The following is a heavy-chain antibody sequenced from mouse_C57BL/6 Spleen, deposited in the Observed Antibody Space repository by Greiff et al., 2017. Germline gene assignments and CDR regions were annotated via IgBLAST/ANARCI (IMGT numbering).Heavy chain of an antibody. V-gene: IGHV1-52*01. CDR3: AVNWDEARDY. J-gene: IGHJ4*01. Sequence: QVQLQQPGAELVRPGSSVKLSCTASGYTFTSYWMHWVKQRPIQGLEWIGNIDPSDSETPSNQKFKDKATLTVDKSSSTAYMQLSSLTSEDAAVYYCAVNWDEARDYGGKGTSVTVSS. CDR1: GYTFTSYW. D-gene: IGHD4-1*01. CDR2: IDPSDSET.